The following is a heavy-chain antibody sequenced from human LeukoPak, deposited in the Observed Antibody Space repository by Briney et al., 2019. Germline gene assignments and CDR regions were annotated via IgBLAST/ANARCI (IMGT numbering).Heavy chain of an antibody. CDR2: ISSSSSYI. V-gene: IGHV3-21*01. J-gene: IGHJ4*02. CDR1: GFTFSSYS. CDR3: ARERLGYSGYDSIPPDY. Sequence: PGGSLRLSCAASGFTFSSYSMNWVRQAPGKGLEWVSSISSSSSYIYYADSVKGRFTISRDNAKNPLYLQMNSLRAEDTAVYYCARERLGYSGYDSIPPDYWGQGTLVTVSS. D-gene: IGHD5-12*01.